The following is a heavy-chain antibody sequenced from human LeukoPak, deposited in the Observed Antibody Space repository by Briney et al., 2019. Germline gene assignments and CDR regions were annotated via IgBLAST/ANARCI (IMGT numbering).Heavy chain of an antibody. J-gene: IGHJ5*02. V-gene: IGHV1-2*02. CDR2: INPNSGGT. CDR1: GYTFTGYY. CDR3: AIGPRLKAFGFDS. Sequence: GASVKVSCKASGYTFTGYYLHWVRQAPGQGLEWMGWINPNSGGTNYAQKFQGRVTMTRDTSISTAYMELSRLRSDDTAVYYCAIGPRLKAFGFDSWGQGTLVTVSS.